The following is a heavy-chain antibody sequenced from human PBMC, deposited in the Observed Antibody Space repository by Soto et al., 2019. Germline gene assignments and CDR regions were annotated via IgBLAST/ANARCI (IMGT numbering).Heavy chain of an antibody. Sequence: ASVKVSFKASGYTFTSYAMHWVRQAPGQRLEWMGWINAGNGNTKYSQKFQGRVTITRDTSASTAYMELSSLRSEDTAVYYCARVWIFGVVRREIYYYYGMDVWGQGTTVTVSS. CDR3: ARVWIFGVVRREIYYYYGMDV. CDR1: GYTFTSYA. CDR2: INAGNGNT. V-gene: IGHV1-3*01. D-gene: IGHD3-3*01. J-gene: IGHJ6*02.